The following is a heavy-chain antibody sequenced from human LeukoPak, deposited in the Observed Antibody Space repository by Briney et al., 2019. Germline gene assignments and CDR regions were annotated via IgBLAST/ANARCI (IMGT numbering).Heavy chain of an antibody. D-gene: IGHD6-13*01. V-gene: IGHV4-4*07. CDR3: ARAYHSSWYLNWFDP. CDR2: IYTSGST. Sequence: SETLSLTCTVSGGSISSDYWSWIRQPAGKGLEWIGRIYTSGSTDYNPSPKSRVTISVDTSKNQFSLKLSSVTAADTAVYYCARAYHSSWYLNWFDPWGQGTLVTVSS. J-gene: IGHJ5*02. CDR1: GGSISSDY.